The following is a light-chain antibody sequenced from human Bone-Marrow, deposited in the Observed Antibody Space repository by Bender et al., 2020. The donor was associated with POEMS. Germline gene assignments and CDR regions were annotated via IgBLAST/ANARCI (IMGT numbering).Light chain of an antibody. J-gene: IGLJ3*02. Sequence: QSALTQPPSVSGSPGQSVTLSCTGTSSDVGTYDRVSWYQQPPGTAPKLIIYEVSNRPSGVPDRFSGSKSGNTASLTITGLQSDDEAIYFCVAWDASLNGWVFGGGTKLTVL. CDR2: EVS. V-gene: IGLV2-18*01. CDR1: SSDVGTYDR. CDR3: VAWDASLNGWV.